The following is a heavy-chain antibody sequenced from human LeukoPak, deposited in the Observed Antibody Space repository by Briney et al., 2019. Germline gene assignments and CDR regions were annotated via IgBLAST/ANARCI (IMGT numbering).Heavy chain of an antibody. CDR2: IYTSGST. CDR3: ASRRPDYYDSSGYSDY. CDR1: GGSISSGSYY. V-gene: IGHV4-61*02. Sequence: PSETLSLTCAVSGGSISSGSYYWSWIRKPAGKGLAWIGRIYTSGSTNYNPSLKSRVTISVDTSKNQFSLKLSSVTAADTAVYYCASRRPDYYDSSGYSDYWGQGTLVTVSS. J-gene: IGHJ4*02. D-gene: IGHD3-22*01.